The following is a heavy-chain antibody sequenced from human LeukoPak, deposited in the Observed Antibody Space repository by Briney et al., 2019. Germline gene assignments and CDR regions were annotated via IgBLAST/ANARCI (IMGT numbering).Heavy chain of an antibody. J-gene: IGHJ4*02. CDR1: GFTFDGYS. CDR3: ARWLDGYTPLDY. V-gene: IGHV3-21*04. D-gene: IGHD5-18*01. Sequence: PGGSLRLSCAASGFTFDGYSMNWVRQAPGKGLEWVASISTSGRYIHYAGSVRGRFIISRDNKKNSLFLQMNSLRVEDSATYYCARWLDGYTPLDYWGQGTHVAVSS. CDR2: ISTSGRYI.